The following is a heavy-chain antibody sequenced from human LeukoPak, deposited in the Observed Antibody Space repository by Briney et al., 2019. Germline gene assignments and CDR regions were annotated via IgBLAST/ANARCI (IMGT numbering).Heavy chain of an antibody. J-gene: IGHJ4*02. V-gene: IGHV1-69*05. CDR1: GGTFSSYA. CDR2: IIPIFGTA. Sequence: ASVKVSCKASGGTFSSYAISWVRQAPGQGLEWMGGIIPIFGTANYAQKFQGRVTMTRDMSTSTVYMELSSLRSEDTAVYYCARSVDDDYWGQGTLVTVSS. CDR3: ARSVDDDY. D-gene: IGHD5-12*01.